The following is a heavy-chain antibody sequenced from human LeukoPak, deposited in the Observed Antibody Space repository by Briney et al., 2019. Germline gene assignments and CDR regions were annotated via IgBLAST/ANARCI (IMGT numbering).Heavy chain of an antibody. J-gene: IGHJ4*02. CDR2: ISTTGGST. V-gene: IGHV3-23*01. CDR3: AKDWTTVVTPKGYYFDS. CDR1: GFSFNNYA. Sequence: PGGSLRLSCAASGFSFNNYAMSWVRQAPGKGLEWVSAISTTGGSTYYADSVKGRFTVSRGNPKNTLSLQMDSLRVEDTALYYCAKDWTTVVTPKGYYFDSWGQGTLVTVSS. D-gene: IGHD4-23*01.